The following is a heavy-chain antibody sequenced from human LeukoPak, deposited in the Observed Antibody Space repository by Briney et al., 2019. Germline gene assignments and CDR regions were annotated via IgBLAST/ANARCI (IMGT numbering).Heavy chain of an antibody. CDR1: GGSISSGGYS. D-gene: IGHD1-7*01. J-gene: IGHJ6*02. CDR3: ARGLNWNYLYYYYGMDV. CDR2: IYHSGST. V-gene: IGHV4-30-2*01. Sequence: SQTLSLTCAVSGGSISSGGYSWSWIRQPPGKGLEWIGYIYHSGSTNYNPSLKSRVTISVDTSKNQFSLKLSSVTAADTAVYYCARGLNWNYLYYYYGMDVWGQGTTVTVSS.